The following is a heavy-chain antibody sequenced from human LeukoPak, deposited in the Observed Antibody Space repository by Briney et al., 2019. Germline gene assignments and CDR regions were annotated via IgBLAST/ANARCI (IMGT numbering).Heavy chain of an antibody. Sequence: GGSLRLSCAASGFTFSSYGMHWVRQAPGKGLEWVSVLYSGGSTYYADSVKGRFTISRDNSKNTLYLQMNSLRAEDTAVYYCARDNFPTGIDYWGQGTLVTVSS. D-gene: IGHD3-3*01. CDR2: LYSGGST. CDR3: ARDNFPTGIDY. CDR1: GFTFSSYG. V-gene: IGHV3-53*01. J-gene: IGHJ4*02.